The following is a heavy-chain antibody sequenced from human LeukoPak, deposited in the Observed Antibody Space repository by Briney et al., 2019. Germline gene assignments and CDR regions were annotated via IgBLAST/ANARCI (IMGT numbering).Heavy chain of an antibody. V-gene: IGHV5-51*01. CDR2: IYPADSDT. Sequence: GESLKISCKDSPYYFINFWIGWVRQMPGKGLEWMGIIYPADSDTRYNPSFQGHITISADRSASTAYLQWHSLKASDTAIYYCARGINDEYFQSWGQGTLVTVSS. J-gene: IGHJ5*02. CDR3: ARGINDEYFQS. CDR1: PYYFINFW. D-gene: IGHD2/OR15-2a*01.